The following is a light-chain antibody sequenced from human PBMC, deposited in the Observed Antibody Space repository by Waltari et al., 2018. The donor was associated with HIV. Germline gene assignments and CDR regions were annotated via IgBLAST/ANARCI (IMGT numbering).Light chain of an antibody. V-gene: IGLV1-47*01. CDR1: SSN. Sequence: QSVLTQPPSASGTPGQRVTISCSGSSSNVHWYQKLPGTAPKLLNFRNNQRASGVPDRFSGSKSGTSASLVISGLRSEDEADYYCATWADRPSGPVVFGGGTKVTVL. CDR3: ATWADRPSGPVV. J-gene: IGLJ2*01. CDR2: RNN.